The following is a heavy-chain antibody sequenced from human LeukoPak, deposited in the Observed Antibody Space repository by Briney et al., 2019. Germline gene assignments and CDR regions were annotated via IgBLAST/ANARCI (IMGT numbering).Heavy chain of an antibody. J-gene: IGHJ3*02. V-gene: IGHV3-7*03. Sequence: GGSLRLSCAASGFTFSSYWMSWVRQAPGKGLEWVANIKQDGSEKYYVDSVKGRFTISRDDAKTSVYLQMNSLRAEDTAVYYCAKGVDTAMVFAFDIWGQGTMVTVSS. CDR3: AKGVDTAMVFAFDI. D-gene: IGHD5-18*01. CDR1: GFTFSSYW. CDR2: IKQDGSEK.